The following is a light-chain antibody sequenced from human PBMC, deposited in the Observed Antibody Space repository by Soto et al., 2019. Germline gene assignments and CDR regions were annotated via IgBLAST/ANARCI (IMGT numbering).Light chain of an antibody. Sequence: QSVVTQPPSVSGAPGQRVTISCAGSSSNIGAHFDVHWYQQVPGTAPKLLIYANSNRPSGVPDRFSGSKSGTSASLVITGLQADDVADYFCQSYDTSLSGSYVFGTGTKVTVL. CDR3: QSYDTSLSGSYV. CDR2: ANS. CDR1: SSNIGAHFD. J-gene: IGLJ1*01. V-gene: IGLV1-40*01.